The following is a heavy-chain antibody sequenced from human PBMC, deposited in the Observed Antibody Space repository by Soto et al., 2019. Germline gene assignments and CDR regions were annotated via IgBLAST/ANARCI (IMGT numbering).Heavy chain of an antibody. CDR1: VFTFSSYA. D-gene: IGHD1-1*01. V-gene: IGHV3-23*01. CDR3: AKGGTGTIDY. J-gene: IGHJ4*02. CDR2: ISGSGGST. Sequence: WWSLRLSCSASVFTFSSYAMSWFRQAPGKGLEWVSAISGSGGSTYYADSVKGRFTISRDNSKNTLYLQMNSLRAEDTAVYYCAKGGTGTIDYWGQGTLVTVSS.